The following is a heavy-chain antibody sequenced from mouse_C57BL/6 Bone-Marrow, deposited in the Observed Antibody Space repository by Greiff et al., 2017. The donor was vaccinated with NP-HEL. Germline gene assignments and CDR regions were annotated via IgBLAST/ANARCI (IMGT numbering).Heavy chain of an antibody. CDR3: AREEIYYPFAY. V-gene: IGHV1-69*01. CDR2: IDPSDSYT. J-gene: IGHJ3*01. D-gene: IGHD2-1*01. Sequence: VQLQQPGAELVMPGASVKLSCKASGYTFTSYWMHWVKQRPGQGLEWIGEIDPSDSYTNYNQKFKGKSTLTVDKSSSTAYMQLSSLTSEDSAVYYCAREEIYYPFAYWGQGTLVTVSA. CDR1: GYTFTSYW.